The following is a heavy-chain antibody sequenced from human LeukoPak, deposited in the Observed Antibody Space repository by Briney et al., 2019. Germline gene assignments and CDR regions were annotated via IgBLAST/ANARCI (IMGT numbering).Heavy chain of an antibody. CDR3: ATDWDTAMGDAFDI. Sequence: ASVKVSCKASGGTFSSYAISWVRQAPGQGLEWMGGIIPIFGTANYAQKFQGRVTITADESTSTAYMELSSLRSEDTAVYYCATDWDTAMGDAFDIWGQGTMVTVSS. D-gene: IGHD5-18*01. CDR1: GGTFSSYA. CDR2: IIPIFGTA. J-gene: IGHJ3*02. V-gene: IGHV1-69*13.